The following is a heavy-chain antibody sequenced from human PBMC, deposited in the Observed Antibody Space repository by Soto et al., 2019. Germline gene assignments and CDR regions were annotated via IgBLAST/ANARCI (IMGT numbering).Heavy chain of an antibody. CDR3: ARDPAYQPQYAMDV. V-gene: IGHV3-72*01. Sequence: GGSLRLSCVASGFSLSDHFMDWVRQAPGKGLEWVGRIKNDPKSYITDYAESVKGRFTISRDDSKNSLFLQMNSLTTEDTAIYYCARDPAYQPQYAMDVWGQGTAVTVSS. CDR2: IKNDPKSYIT. J-gene: IGHJ6*02. CDR1: GFSLSDHF.